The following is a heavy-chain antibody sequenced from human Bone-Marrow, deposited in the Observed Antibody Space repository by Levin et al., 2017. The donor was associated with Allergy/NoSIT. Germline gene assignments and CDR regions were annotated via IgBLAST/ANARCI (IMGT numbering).Heavy chain of an antibody. CDR2: ISGSGVST. D-gene: IGHD3-10*01. J-gene: IGHJ4*02. Sequence: GGSLRLSCAASGFTFSNYAMSWVRQAPGKGLEWVSGISGSGVSTYDGDSVKGRFTISRDNSKNTLYLQMNSLRAEDTAVYYCAKDRDFYGSGSLGNWGQGTLVTVSS. CDR1: GFTFSNYA. V-gene: IGHV3-23*01. CDR3: AKDRDFYGSGSLGN.